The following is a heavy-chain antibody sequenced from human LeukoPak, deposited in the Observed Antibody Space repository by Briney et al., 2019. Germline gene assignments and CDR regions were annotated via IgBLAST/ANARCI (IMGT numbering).Heavy chain of an antibody. V-gene: IGHV3-23*01. CDR2: IGGSVVST. J-gene: IGHJ1*01. CDR1: GFTFSSYA. D-gene: IGHD6-19*01. CDR3: AKGGSGWYEPPREYFQH. Sequence: GGSLRLSCAASGFTFSSYALSWVRQAPGKGLEWVSGIGGSVVSTYYADSVKGRFTISRDSSKNTLYLQMNSLGAEDTAVYYCAKGGSGWYEPPREYFQHWGQGTLVTVSS.